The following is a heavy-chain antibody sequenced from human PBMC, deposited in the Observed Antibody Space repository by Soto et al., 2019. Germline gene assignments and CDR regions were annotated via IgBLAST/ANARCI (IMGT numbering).Heavy chain of an antibody. D-gene: IGHD2-15*01. Sequence: ASVKVSCKASGGTFSSYAISWVLQAPGQGLEWMGGIIPIFGTANYAQKFQGRVTITADESTSTAYMELSSLRSEDTAVYYCARDHCSGGSCPYNWFDPWGQGTLVTVSS. CDR1: GGTFSSYA. CDR3: ARDHCSGGSCPYNWFDP. CDR2: IIPIFGTA. V-gene: IGHV1-69*13. J-gene: IGHJ5*02.